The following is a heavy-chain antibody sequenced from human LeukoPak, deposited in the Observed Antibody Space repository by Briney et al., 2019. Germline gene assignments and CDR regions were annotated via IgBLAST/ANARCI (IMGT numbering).Heavy chain of an antibody. J-gene: IGHJ6*02. CDR2: ISSSSSYI. CDR1: GFTFSSYS. V-gene: IGHV3-21*01. CDR3: ARDLAVTTSYYYYYGMDV. Sequence: GGSLRLSCAASGFTFSSYSMNWVRQAPGKGLEWVSPISSSSSYIYYADSVKGRFTISRDNAKNSLYLQMNSLRAEDTAVYYCARDLAVTTSYYYYYGMDVWGQGTTVTVSS. D-gene: IGHD4-11*01.